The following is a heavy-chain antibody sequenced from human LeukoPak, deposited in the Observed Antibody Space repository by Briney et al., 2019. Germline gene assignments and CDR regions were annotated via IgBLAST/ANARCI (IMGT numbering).Heavy chain of an antibody. CDR3: ARENFYGMDD. CDR2: INSDGSTT. J-gene: IGHJ6*02. V-gene: IGHV3-74*01. Sequence: PGGSLRLSCAASGFTFSRYWMNWVRQAPGKGLVWVSRINSDGSTTRYADSVKGRFTISRDNAKNTMYLQMNSLRAEDTAVYYCARENFYGMDDWGQGTMVTVSS. CDR1: GFTFSRYW.